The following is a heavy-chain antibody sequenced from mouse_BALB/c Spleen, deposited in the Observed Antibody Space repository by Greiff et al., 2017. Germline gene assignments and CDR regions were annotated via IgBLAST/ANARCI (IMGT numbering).Heavy chain of an antibody. Sequence: DVHLVESGGGLVKPGGSLKLSCAASGFTFSSYAMSWVRQTPEKRLEWVATISSGGSYTYYPDSVKGRFTISRDNATNTLYLQMSSLRSEDTAMYYCARHLYYAMDYWGQGTSVTVSS. V-gene: IGHV5-9-3*01. CDR1: GFTFSSYA. CDR3: ARHLYYAMDY. J-gene: IGHJ4*01. CDR2: ISSGGSYT.